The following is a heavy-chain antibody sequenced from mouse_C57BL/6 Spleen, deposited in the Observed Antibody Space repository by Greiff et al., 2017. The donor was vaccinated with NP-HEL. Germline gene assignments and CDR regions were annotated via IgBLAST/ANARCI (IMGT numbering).Heavy chain of an antibody. CDR2: INPSTGGT. J-gene: IGHJ2*01. CDR3: AKENSGTWRYFDY. D-gene: IGHD4-1*01. Sequence: EVQLQQSGPELVKPGASVKISCKASGYSFTGYYMNWVKQSPEKSLEWIGEINPSTGGTTYNQKFKAKATLTVDKSSSTAYMQLKSLTSEDSAVYYCAKENSGTWRYFDYWGQGTTLTVSS. V-gene: IGHV1-42*01. CDR1: GYSFTGYY.